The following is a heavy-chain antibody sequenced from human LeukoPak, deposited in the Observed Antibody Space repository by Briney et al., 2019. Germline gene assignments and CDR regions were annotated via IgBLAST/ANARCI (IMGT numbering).Heavy chain of an antibody. D-gene: IGHD3-22*01. J-gene: IGHJ4*02. V-gene: IGHV3-23*01. CDR3: AKDVDNSGYYLSFDY. CDR2: ISGSGGNT. CDR1: GFTFSSYA. Sequence: PGGSLRLSCAASGFTFSSYAMSWVRQAPGKGLEWVSAISGSGGNTYYADSVKGRFTLSRDNSKNMLYLQMNSLRAEDTAVYYCAKDVDNSGYYLSFDYWGQGALVTVSS.